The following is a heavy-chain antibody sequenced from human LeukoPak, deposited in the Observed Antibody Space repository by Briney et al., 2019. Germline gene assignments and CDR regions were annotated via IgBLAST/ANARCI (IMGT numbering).Heavy chain of an antibody. CDR3: TTARITMVRGGRRDY. CDR1: GFPFSNAW. CDR2: IKSKTDGGTT. D-gene: IGHD3-10*01. V-gene: IGHV3-15*01. J-gene: IGHJ4*02. Sequence: GGPLRLSCAASGFPFSNAWMSWVRQATGKGLEWVGRIKSKTDGGTTDYAAPVKGRFTISRDDSKNTLYLQMNSLKTEDTAVYYCTTARITMVRGGRRDYWGQGTLVTVSS.